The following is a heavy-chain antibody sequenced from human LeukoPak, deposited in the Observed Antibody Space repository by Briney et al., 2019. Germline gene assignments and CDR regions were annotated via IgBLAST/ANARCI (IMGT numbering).Heavy chain of an antibody. D-gene: IGHD4-11*01. V-gene: IGHV3-30*03. CDR2: ISYDGSNK. Sequence: PGGSLRLSCAASGFTFSGYGMHWVRQAPGKGLEWVAVISYDGSNKYYADSVKGRFIISRDNSKNTLYVQMNSLRAEDTAVYYCARGTVGDYFDYWGQGTLVTVSS. J-gene: IGHJ4*02. CDR3: ARGTVGDYFDY. CDR1: GFTFSGYG.